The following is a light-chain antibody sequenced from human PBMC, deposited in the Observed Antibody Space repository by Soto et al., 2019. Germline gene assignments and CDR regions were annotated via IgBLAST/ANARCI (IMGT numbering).Light chain of an antibody. J-gene: IGKJ4*02. CDR1: QGIRDD. V-gene: IGKV1-6*01. CDR2: SAS. Sequence: AIQMTQAPSSLSASVGDRVTITCRASQGIRDDLGWYQQKPGKAPQLLIYSASKLHSGVPSRFSGSGSGTDFTLTISSLQPDDFATYFCLQDYSYPLTFGGGTKLEIK. CDR3: LQDYSYPLT.